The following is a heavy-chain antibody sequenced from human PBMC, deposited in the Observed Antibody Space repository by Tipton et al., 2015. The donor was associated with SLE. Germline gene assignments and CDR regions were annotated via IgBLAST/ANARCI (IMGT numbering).Heavy chain of an antibody. CDR2: VSDSGSI. V-gene: IGHV4-34*01. CDR3: ARGNKRTRGHDMVRGRLVPAYYNSYMDV. Sequence: TLSLTCSVYGDSSSGYFWTWIRQTPGKGLEWLGEVSDSGSINYNPSLKSRPSMSLVRSRKQFSLTLRSVTPADTGVFYCARGNKRTRGHDMVRGRLVPAYYNSYMDVWGKGTTVTVSS. D-gene: IGHD3-10*01. CDR1: GDSSSGYF. J-gene: IGHJ6*03.